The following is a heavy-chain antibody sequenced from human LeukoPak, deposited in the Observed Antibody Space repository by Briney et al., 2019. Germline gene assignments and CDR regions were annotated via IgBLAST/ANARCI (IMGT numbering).Heavy chain of an antibody. V-gene: IGHV4-59*11. CDR1: GRPISGHY. Sequence: PSDTLSLTCTLSGRPISGHYWNWTPHSPGKALEWIGYIHYSGSTNYNPSHNSRVTISVDTSKNQFSLKLSSVIGAETAVYYCARGVLGSGTYYLWGQGTLVTVSS. CDR2: IHYSGST. D-gene: IGHD3-10*01. J-gene: IGHJ4*02. CDR3: ARGVLGSGTYYL.